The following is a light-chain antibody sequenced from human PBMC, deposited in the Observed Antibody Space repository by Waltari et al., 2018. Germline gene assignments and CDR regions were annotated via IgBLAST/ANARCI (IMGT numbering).Light chain of an antibody. CDR1: SSNIGSNT. V-gene: IGLV1-44*01. J-gene: IGLJ2*01. CDR2: TNN. CDR3: AAWDDNLSGYVV. Sequence: QSVLTQPPSASGTPGQRVTISCSGSSSNIGSNTVNWYQKLPGTAPKLLIYTNNQRASGVPDRFSGSKSGTSASRAISGLQSEDEADYYCAAWDDNLSGYVVFGGGTKLTVL.